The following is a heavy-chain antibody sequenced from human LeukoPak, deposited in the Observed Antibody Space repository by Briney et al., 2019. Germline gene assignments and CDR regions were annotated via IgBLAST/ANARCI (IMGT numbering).Heavy chain of an antibody. CDR1: GGTFSSYA. J-gene: IGHJ4*02. V-gene: IGHV1-69*04. CDR3: ARDGLTVVDSSSSY. CDR2: IIPILGIA. D-gene: IGHD4-23*01. Sequence: ASVKVSCKASGGTFSSYAISWVRQAPGQGLEWMGRIIPILGIANYAQKFQGRVTITADKSTGTAYMELSSLRSEDTAVYYCARDGLTVVDSSSSYWGQGTLVTVSS.